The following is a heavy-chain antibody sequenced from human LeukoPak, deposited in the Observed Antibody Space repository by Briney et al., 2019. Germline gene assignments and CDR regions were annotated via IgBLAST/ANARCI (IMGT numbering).Heavy chain of an antibody. J-gene: IGHJ5*02. D-gene: IGHD2-2*01. V-gene: IGHV3-74*01. Sequence: PGGSLRLSCAASGFTFSSYWMHWVRQAPGKGLVWVSRINSDGSSTSYADSVKGRFTISRDNAKKTLYVQMNSLRAEDTAVYYCAKDGLGYCSSDNCVNWLDPWGQGTLVTVSS. CDR2: INSDGSST. CDR3: AKDGLGYCSSDNCVNWLDP. CDR1: GFTFSSYW.